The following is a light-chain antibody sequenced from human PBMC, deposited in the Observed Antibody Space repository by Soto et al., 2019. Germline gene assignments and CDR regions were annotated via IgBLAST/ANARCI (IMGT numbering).Light chain of an antibody. CDR3: QQYYDTPYT. Sequence: DIVMTQSPDSLAVSLGERATINCKSSQTVVYSTSSQSYLAWYQQKPGQPPKLLIYWVSTRESGVPDRFSGSGSGTDFTLTISTLQAEDVAIYYCQQYYDTPYTFGQGTKLVIK. J-gene: IGKJ2*01. V-gene: IGKV4-1*01. CDR1: QTVVYSTSSQSY. CDR2: WVS.